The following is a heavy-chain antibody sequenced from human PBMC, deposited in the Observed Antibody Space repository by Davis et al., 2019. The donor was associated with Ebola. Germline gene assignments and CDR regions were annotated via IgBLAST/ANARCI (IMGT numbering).Heavy chain of an antibody. CDR2: MHSDGRTT. D-gene: IGHD3-16*01. CDR3: ASLYGGY. CDR1: GFTLSKYW. J-gene: IGHJ4*02. Sequence: PGGSLRLSCAASGFTLSKYWVHWIRQAPGKGLEWVSHMHSDGRTTTYADSVKGRFTISRDTAKNTLYLQMSSLRAEDTAVYYCASLYGGYWGQGTLVTVSS. V-gene: IGHV3-74*01.